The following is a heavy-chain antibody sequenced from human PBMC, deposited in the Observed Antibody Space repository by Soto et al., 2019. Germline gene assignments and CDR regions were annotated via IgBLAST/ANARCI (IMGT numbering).Heavy chain of an antibody. CDR1: GFTFSSYG. Sequence: GGSLRLSCAASGFTFSSYGMHWVRQAPGKGLEWVAVISYDGSNKYYADSVRGRFTISRDNSKNTLYLQMNSLRAEDTAVYYCAKDRGIFGVVIIPRYWFDPWGQGTLVTVSS. CDR3: AKDRGIFGVVIIPRYWFDP. V-gene: IGHV3-30*18. CDR2: ISYDGSNK. J-gene: IGHJ5*02. D-gene: IGHD3-3*01.